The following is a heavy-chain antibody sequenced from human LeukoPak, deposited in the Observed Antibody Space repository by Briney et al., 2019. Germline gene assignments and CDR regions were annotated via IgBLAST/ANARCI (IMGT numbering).Heavy chain of an antibody. CDR3: AKGLSSGWYLGLYYFDY. Sequence: GRSLRLSCAASGFTFDDYAMHWVRQAPGKGLEWVSGISWNSGSICYADSVKGRFTISRDNAKNSLYLQMNSLRTEDTALYYCAKGLSSGWYLGLYYFDYWGQGTLVTVSS. D-gene: IGHD6-19*01. CDR1: GFTFDDYA. V-gene: IGHV3-9*01. J-gene: IGHJ4*02. CDR2: ISWNSGSI.